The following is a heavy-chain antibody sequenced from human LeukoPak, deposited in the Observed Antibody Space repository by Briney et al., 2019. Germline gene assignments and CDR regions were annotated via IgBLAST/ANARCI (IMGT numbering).Heavy chain of an antibody. Sequence: SVKVSCKASGGTFSSYAISWVRQAPGQGLGWMGGIIPIFGTANYAQKFQGRVTITADESTSTAYMELSSLRSEDTAVYYCARSYCSSTSCSRSPNWFDPWGQGTLVTVSS. V-gene: IGHV1-69*13. J-gene: IGHJ5*02. CDR3: ARSYCSSTSCSRSPNWFDP. CDR2: IIPIFGTA. CDR1: GGTFSSYA. D-gene: IGHD2-2*01.